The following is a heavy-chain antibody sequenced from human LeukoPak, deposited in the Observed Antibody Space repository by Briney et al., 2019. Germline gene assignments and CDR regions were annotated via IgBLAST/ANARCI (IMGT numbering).Heavy chain of an antibody. Sequence: SETLSLTCAVYGGSFSGYYWSWIRQPPGKGLEWIGEINHSGSTNYNPSLKSRVTISVDTSKNQFSLKLSSVTAADTAVYYCARGPGGRMRYYDSSGYCRFDYWGQGTLVTVSS. CDR3: ARGPGGRMRYYDSSGYCRFDY. J-gene: IGHJ4*02. CDR2: INHSGST. V-gene: IGHV4-34*01. CDR1: GGSFSGYY. D-gene: IGHD3-22*01.